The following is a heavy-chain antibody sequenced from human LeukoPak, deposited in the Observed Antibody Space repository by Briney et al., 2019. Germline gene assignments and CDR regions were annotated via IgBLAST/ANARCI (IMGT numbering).Heavy chain of an antibody. CDR1: GFTFSSYG. D-gene: IGHD3-9*01. J-gene: IGHJ4*02. Sequence: GGSLRLSCAASGFTFSSYGMHWVRQAPGKGLEWVAFTRYDGSNKYYADSVKGRFTISRDNSKNTLYLQMNSLRAEDTAVYYCAKEYYDILIKVEEITQFDYWGQGTLVTVSS. CDR3: AKEYYDILIKVEEITQFDY. V-gene: IGHV3-30*02. CDR2: TRYDGSNK.